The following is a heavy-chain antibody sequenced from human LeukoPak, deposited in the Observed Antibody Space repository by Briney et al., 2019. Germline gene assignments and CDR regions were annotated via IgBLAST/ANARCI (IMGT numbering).Heavy chain of an antibody. J-gene: IGHJ4*02. D-gene: IGHD3-10*01. CDR2: IRNKADGNTT. CDR3: GDLGSAETDH. V-gene: IGHV3-72*01. CDR1: GFTFSTHH. Sequence: PGGSLRLSCAPSGFTFSTHHMDWVRQSPGQGLEWVGLIRNKADGNTTIYAASVKRRFTISRDDSKNSVYLQIDSLRAVDTAVYYCGDLGSAETDHWGQGTLVTVSS.